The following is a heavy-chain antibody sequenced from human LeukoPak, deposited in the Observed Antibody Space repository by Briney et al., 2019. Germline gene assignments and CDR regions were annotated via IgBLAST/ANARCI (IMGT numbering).Heavy chain of an antibody. D-gene: IGHD3-22*01. Sequence: PGGSLRLSCAASGFTFSSYGMHWVRQAPGKGLEWVAFIRYDGSNKYYADSVKGRFTISRDNAKNSLYLQMNSLRAEDMALYYCAKGGHYYDSSGPLFDYWGQGTLVTVSS. CDR3: AKGGHYYDSSGPLFDY. CDR2: IRYDGSNK. CDR1: GFTFSSYG. J-gene: IGHJ4*02. V-gene: IGHV3-30*02.